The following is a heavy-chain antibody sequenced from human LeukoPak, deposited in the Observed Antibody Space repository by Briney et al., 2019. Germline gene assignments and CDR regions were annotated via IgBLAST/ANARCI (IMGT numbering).Heavy chain of an antibody. Sequence: PSETLSLTCTVSGGSISSSSYYWGWIRQPPGKELEWIGSIYYSGSTYYNPSLKSRVTISVDTSKNQFSLRLSSVTAADTAVYYCARDLGYSSRWPYNWFDPWGQGTLVTVSS. CDR3: ARDLGYSSRWPYNWFDP. D-gene: IGHD6-13*01. J-gene: IGHJ5*02. V-gene: IGHV4-39*02. CDR2: IYYSGST. CDR1: GGSISSSSYY.